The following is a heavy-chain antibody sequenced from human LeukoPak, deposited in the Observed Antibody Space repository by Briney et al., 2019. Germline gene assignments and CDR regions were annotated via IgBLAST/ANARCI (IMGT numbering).Heavy chain of an antibody. Sequence: GASVKVSCKTSVYTFSNYGIHWVRQAPGQRLEWMGWINTCSGHTKYSQKFQARLTITTATSASTAYMELTSLRSEDTAVFYCARHLRPIVVLGAPPGPGHDYWGQGTLVTVSS. CDR3: ARHLRPIVVLGAPPGPGHDY. J-gene: IGHJ4*02. CDR2: INTCSGHT. CDR1: VYTFSNYG. V-gene: IGHV1-3*04. D-gene: IGHD2-15*01.